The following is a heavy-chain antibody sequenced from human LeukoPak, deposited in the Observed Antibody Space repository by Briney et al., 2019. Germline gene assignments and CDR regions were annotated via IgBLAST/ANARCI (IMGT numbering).Heavy chain of an antibody. CDR2: IRYDGSNK. Sequence: GGSLRLSCAASGFTFSSYGMHWVRQAPGKGLEWVAFIRYDGSNKYYADSVKGRFTISRDNSKNTLYLQMNSLRAEDTAVYHCAKDQGGYCSSTSCHGGYYYYMDVWGKGTTVTVSS. V-gene: IGHV3-30*02. CDR1: GFTFSSYG. J-gene: IGHJ6*03. D-gene: IGHD2-2*01. CDR3: AKDQGGYCSSTSCHGGYYYYMDV.